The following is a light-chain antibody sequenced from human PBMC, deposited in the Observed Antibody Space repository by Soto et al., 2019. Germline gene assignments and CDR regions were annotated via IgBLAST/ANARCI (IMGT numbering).Light chain of an antibody. V-gene: IGKV1-39*01. Sequence: IQRTQSPSTLSASIGDRVTITCLASQSISSYLNWYQQKPGKDTKLLIYAEYSLQSGVPSRFSGSGSGTDFTLTIRSLQPEDFATYYCQQSYSTPITFGQGTRLEIK. CDR3: QQSYSTPIT. CDR1: QSISSY. CDR2: AEY. J-gene: IGKJ5*01.